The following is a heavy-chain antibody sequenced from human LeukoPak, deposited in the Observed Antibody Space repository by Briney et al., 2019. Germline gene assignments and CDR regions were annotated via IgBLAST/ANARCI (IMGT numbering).Heavy chain of an antibody. J-gene: IGHJ4*02. V-gene: IGHV1-2*06. CDR3: ASDSGYSYGDIDF. CDR2: INPNSGDT. D-gene: IGHD5-18*01. Sequence: ASLKVSCTASGYTFTGFYMHWVRQAPGQGLEWMGRINPNSGDTNYAQKFQGRVTMTRDTSITTAYMEMSRLRSDDTAVYYCASDSGYSYGDIDFWGQGTLVTVSS. CDR1: GYTFTGFY.